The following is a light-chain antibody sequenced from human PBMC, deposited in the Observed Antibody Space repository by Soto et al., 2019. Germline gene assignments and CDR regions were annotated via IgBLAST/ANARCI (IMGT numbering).Light chain of an antibody. CDR3: QQYNSYSAT. Sequence: DIQMTQSPSTLSASVGDRVTITCRASQSISSWLAWYQQKPGKAPKLLIYKASSLESGVPSRLGGSGSGTEFTLTISSLQPDDFATYYCQQYNSYSATFGQGTKVDIK. CDR1: QSISSW. V-gene: IGKV1-5*03. CDR2: KAS. J-gene: IGKJ1*01.